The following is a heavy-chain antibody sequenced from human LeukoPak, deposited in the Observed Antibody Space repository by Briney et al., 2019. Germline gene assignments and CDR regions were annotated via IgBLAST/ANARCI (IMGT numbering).Heavy chain of an antibody. D-gene: IGHD3-3*01. V-gene: IGHV1-2*02. Sequence: GASVKVSCKASGYTFTGYYMHWVRQAPGQGLEWMGWINPNSGGTNYAQKFQGRVTMTRDTSISTAYMELSRLRSDDTAVYYCARGLAYDVWSGYFDYWGQGTLVTVSS. CDR3: ARGLAYDVWSGYFDY. J-gene: IGHJ4*02. CDR1: GYTFTGYY. CDR2: INPNSGGT.